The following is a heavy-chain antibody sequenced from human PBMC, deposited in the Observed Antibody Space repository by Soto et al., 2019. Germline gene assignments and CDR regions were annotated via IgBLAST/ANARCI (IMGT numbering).Heavy chain of an antibody. CDR3: AKDRYGVAARLGNFFDW. Sequence: EVQLLESGGGLVQPDRSLRLSCAASGFTFDDYAIHWVRQAPGKGLEWVSGISWNGGNIGYADSVKGRFTISRDNAKNSLYLQMNSLRAEDTDVYYCAKDRYGVAARLGNFFDWWGQGTLVTVSS. CDR1: GFTFDDYA. D-gene: IGHD2-8*01. CDR2: ISWNGGNI. V-gene: IGHV3-9*01. J-gene: IGHJ4*02.